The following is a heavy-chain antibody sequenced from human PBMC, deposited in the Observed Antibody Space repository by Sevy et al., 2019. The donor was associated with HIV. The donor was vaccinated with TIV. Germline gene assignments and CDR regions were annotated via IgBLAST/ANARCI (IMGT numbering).Heavy chain of an antibody. CDR1: GYSFTELS. Sequence: ASVKVSCKVSGYSFTELSMHWVRQAPGKGVEWMGGFDPEERKTISAQKFQGRLTMTEDTSTDTAFMELSSLRSEETAVYYCATAAYGAEIYGYFDYWGQGSLVTVSS. CDR3: ATAAYGAEIYGYFDY. J-gene: IGHJ4*02. V-gene: IGHV1-24*01. CDR2: FDPEERKT. D-gene: IGHD3-10*01.